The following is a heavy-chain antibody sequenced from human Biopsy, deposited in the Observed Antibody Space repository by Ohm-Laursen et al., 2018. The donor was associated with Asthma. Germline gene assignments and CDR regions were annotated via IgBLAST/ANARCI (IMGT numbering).Heavy chain of an antibody. CDR3: AGFCSGGNCPDH. CDR2: IHYSGST. Sequence: PSETLSLTCTVSGVSIRSYYWTWIRQPPEKGLEWIGNIHYSGSTYSNPSLKSRVTISVDTSKKQISLRLSSVIAADTAVYYCAGFCSGGNCPDHWGQGTLVTVSS. J-gene: IGHJ4*02. V-gene: IGHV4-59*01. CDR1: GVSIRSYY. D-gene: IGHD2-15*01.